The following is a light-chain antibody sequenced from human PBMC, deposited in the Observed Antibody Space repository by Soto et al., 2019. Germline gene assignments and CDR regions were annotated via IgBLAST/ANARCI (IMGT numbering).Light chain of an antibody. V-gene: IGLV2-14*01. CDR3: ISYTGYSTSDV. J-gene: IGLJ1*01. CDR2: GVS. CDR1: RGDIGSYNY. Sequence: QSALTQPASVSGSPGQSITISCSGTRGDIGSYNYVAWYQQFPGKTPKILIYGVSNRPSGVSSRFSGSKSGNTASLTISGLRAEDEADYYCISYTGYSTSDVFGSGTKVTVL.